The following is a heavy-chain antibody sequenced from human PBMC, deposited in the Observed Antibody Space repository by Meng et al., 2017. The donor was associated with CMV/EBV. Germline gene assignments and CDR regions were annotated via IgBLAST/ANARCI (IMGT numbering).Heavy chain of an antibody. CDR1: GGSISSYY. Sequence: SETLSLTCTVSGGSISSYYWSWIRQPPGKGLEWIGYIYYSGSTNYNPSLKSQVTISVDTSKNQFSLKLSSVTAADTAVYYCARVNGGGSFEVDYWGQGTLVTVSS. CDR2: IYYSGST. D-gene: IGHD2-15*01. CDR3: ARVNGGGSFEVDY. V-gene: IGHV4-59*01. J-gene: IGHJ4*02.